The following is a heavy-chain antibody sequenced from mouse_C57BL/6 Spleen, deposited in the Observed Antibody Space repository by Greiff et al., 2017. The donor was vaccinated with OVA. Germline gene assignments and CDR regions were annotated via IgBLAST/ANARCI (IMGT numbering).Heavy chain of an antibody. CDR1: GYSFTGYF. J-gene: IGHJ1*03. V-gene: IGHV1-20*01. CDR2: INPYNGDT. CDR3: ARSGSTHFDV. Sequence: EVQLQESGPELVKPGDSVKISCKASGYSFTGYFMNWVMQSHGKSLEWIGRINPYNGDTFYNQKFKGKATLTVDKSSSTAHMELRSLTSEDSAVYYCARSGSTHFDVWGTGTTVTVSS. D-gene: IGHD1-1*01.